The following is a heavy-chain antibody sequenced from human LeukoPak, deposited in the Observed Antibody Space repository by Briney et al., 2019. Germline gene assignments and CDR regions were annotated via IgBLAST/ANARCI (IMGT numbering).Heavy chain of an antibody. D-gene: IGHD2-2*01. CDR2: INPNTGGT. CDR3: ARALVPAAQRLSS. CDR1: GYTFTGYY. J-gene: IGHJ5*02. Sequence: ASVNVSCKASGYTFTGYYLHWVRQAPGQGLEWMGWINPNTGGTKYAQKFQGRVSMTRDTSISTAYMEVTRLTSDDTAVYYCARALVPAAQRLSSWGQGTLVTVSS. V-gene: IGHV1-2*02.